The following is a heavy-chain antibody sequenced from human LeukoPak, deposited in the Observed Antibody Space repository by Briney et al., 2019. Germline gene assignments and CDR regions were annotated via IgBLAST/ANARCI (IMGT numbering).Heavy chain of an antibody. V-gene: IGHV3-30*18. CDR2: ISYDGDNK. D-gene: IGHD3-10*01. Sequence: GGSLRLSCAASGFTFSSYWMHWVRQAPGKGLEWVAVISYDGDNKYFADSVKGRFTISRDNSKNTLYLQMNSLRAEDTAVYYCAKDRLLLARGVIDAFDIWGQGTMVTVSS. CDR3: AKDRLLLARGVIDAFDI. J-gene: IGHJ3*02. CDR1: GFTFSSYW.